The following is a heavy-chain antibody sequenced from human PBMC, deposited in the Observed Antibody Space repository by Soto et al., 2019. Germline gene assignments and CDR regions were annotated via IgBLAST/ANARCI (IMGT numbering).Heavy chain of an antibody. J-gene: IGHJ4*02. D-gene: IGHD4-17*01. CDR2: SYYSGST. Sequence: QLQLQESGPGLVKPSETLSLTCTVSGGSISSSSYYWGWIRQPPGKGLEWIGSSYYSGSTYYNPSLKSRVTISVDTSKNQCSLKLSSVTAADTAVYYCARPNYGDYVPYWGQGTLVTVSS. V-gene: IGHV4-39*01. CDR3: ARPNYGDYVPY. CDR1: GGSISSSSYY.